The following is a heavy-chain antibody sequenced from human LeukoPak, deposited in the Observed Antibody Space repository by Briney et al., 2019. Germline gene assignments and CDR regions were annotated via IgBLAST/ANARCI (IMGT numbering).Heavy chain of an antibody. D-gene: IGHD2-21*01. CDR3: VRDVNSILVDP. CDR1: GFTFSGYW. V-gene: IGHV3-74*01. Sequence: PGGSLRLSCAASGFTFSGYWMHWVRQAPGKGLVWVSRINGGGSSTGSADSVKGRFTISRDNAKNTLYLQMDSLRAEDTAVYYCVRDVNSILVDPWGQGTLVTVSS. J-gene: IGHJ5*02. CDR2: INGGGSST.